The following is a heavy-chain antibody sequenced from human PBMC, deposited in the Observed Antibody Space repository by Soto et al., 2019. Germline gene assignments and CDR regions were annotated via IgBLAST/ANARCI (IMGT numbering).Heavy chain of an antibody. CDR1: GDSISNYY. D-gene: IGHD6-13*01. CDR3: ARHLWVGSSWYLGALDI. V-gene: IGHV4-59*08. Sequence: QVQLQESGPGLVKPSETLSLTCTVSGDSISNYYWSWIRQPPGKGLEWIGYIYYSGSTNYNPSLKSRVTISVDTSKNQFSLKLSSVTAADTAVYYCARHLWVGSSWYLGALDIWGHGTMVTVSS. J-gene: IGHJ3*02. CDR2: IYYSGST.